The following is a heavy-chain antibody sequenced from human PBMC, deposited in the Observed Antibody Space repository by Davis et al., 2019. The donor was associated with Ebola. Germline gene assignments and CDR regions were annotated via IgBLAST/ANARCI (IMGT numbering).Heavy chain of an antibody. D-gene: IGHD3-22*01. V-gene: IGHV3-7*03. CDR2: INQDGTKE. J-gene: IGHJ4*02. CDR1: GFTFSSYA. Sequence: GGSLRLSCAASGFTFSSYAMSWVRQAPGKGLEWVANINQDGTKEYYVDSVEGRFTISRDNAKNSLSLQMNSLRVEDTAVYYCARDPDSFDYWGQGTLVTVSS. CDR3: ARDPDSFDY.